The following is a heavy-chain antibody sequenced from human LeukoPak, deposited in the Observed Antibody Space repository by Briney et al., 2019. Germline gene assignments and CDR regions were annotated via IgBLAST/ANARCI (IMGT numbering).Heavy chain of an antibody. Sequence: PGRSPRLSCAASGFTFSSYGMHWVRQAPGKGLEWVAVIWYDGSNEYYADSVKGRFTISRDNSKNTLYLQMNSLRPEDTAVYYCARALPDYYDGSGYYDYWGQGTLVTVSS. J-gene: IGHJ4*02. CDR2: IWYDGSNE. D-gene: IGHD3-22*01. V-gene: IGHV3-33*08. CDR3: ARALPDYYDGSGYYDY. CDR1: GFTFSSYG.